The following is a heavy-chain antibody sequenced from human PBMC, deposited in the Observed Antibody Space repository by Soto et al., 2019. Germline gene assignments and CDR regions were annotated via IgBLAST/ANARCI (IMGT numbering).Heavy chain of an antibody. Sequence: SETLSLTCAVYGGFVSSGSYYWSWIRQPPGKGLEWIGEMSYSGGTHFNPSLKSRVTISVDTSKNQFSLKMSSVTAADTALYYCARVERGTATTVVDAFDIWGPGTMVTVSS. D-gene: IGHD1-1*01. CDR2: MSYSGGT. V-gene: IGHV4-61*01. CDR1: GGFVSSGSYY. J-gene: IGHJ3*02. CDR3: ARVERGTATTVVDAFDI.